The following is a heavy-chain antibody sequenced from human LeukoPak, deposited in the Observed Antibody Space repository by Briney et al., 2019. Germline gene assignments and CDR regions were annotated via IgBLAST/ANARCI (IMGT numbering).Heavy chain of an antibody. D-gene: IGHD3-10*01. J-gene: IGHJ4*02. CDR3: ARDLGAYGPHFDY. CDR1: GFTFSSYS. V-gene: IGHV3-21*01. CDR2: ISSSSSYI. Sequence: GGSLRLSCAASGFTFSSYSMNWVRQAPGKGLEWVSSISSSSSYIYYADSVKGRFTISRDNAKNSLYLQMNSLRAEDTAVYYCARDLGAYGPHFDYWGQGTLVTVSS.